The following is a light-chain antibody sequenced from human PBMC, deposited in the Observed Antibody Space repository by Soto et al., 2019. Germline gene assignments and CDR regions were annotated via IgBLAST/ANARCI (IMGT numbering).Light chain of an antibody. J-gene: IGLJ2*01. CDR1: SSDVGGSNY. CDR2: EVS. CDR3: SLYTSSSTYVV. V-gene: IGLV2-8*01. Sequence: QSVLTQPPSASGSPGQSVTISCTGTSSDVGGSNYVSWYQHHPGKAPKLMIYEVSKRPSGVPDRFSGSKSGNTASLTVSGLQAEDEADYYCSLYTSSSTYVVFGGGTKLTVL.